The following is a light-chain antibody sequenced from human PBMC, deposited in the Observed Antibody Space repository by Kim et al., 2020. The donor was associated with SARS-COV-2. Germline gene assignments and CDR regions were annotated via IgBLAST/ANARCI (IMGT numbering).Light chain of an antibody. Sequence: EIVLTQSPGTLSLSPGERATLSCRASQSVSSSYLAWYQQKPGQAPRLLIYGASSRATGIPDRFSGSGSGTDFTLTISRLEPEDFAVYYCQQYGSSPRIGGGFTFGPGTKVDIK. V-gene: IGKV3-20*01. J-gene: IGKJ3*01. CDR1: QSVSSSY. CDR3: QQYGSSPRIGGGFT. CDR2: GAS.